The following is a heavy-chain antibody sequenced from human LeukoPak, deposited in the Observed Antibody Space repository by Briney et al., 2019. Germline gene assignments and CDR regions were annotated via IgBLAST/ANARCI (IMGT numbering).Heavy chain of an antibody. CDR1: GGSISIYY. J-gene: IGHJ5*02. Sequence: SETLSLTCTVSGGSISIYYWSWIRQPPGKGLEWIGYIYYSGSTNYNPSLKSRVTISVDTSKNQFSLKLSSVTAADTAVYYCARRTVVGWFDPWGQGTLVTVSS. D-gene: IGHD2-2*01. CDR2: IYYSGST. V-gene: IGHV4-59*08. CDR3: ARRTVVGWFDP.